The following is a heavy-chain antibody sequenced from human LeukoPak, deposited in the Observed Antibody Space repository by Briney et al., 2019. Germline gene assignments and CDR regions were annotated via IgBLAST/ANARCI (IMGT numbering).Heavy chain of an antibody. D-gene: IGHD4-17*01. CDR1: GFTFSSYS. CDR3: ARGRGDLRP. Sequence: KSGGSLRLSCAASGFTFSSYSMNWVRQAPGKGLEWVSSISSSSGYIYYADSVKGRFTISRDNAKNSLYLQMNSLRAEDTAVYYCARGRGDLRPWGQGTLVTVSS. V-gene: IGHV3-21*01. CDR2: ISSSSGYI. J-gene: IGHJ5*02.